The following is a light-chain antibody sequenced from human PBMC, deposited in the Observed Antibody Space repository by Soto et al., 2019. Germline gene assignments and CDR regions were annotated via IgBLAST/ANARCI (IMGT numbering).Light chain of an antibody. CDR1: SSDVGAYNF. CDR3: SSYAGSHTYEV. CDR2: DVI. V-gene: IGLV2-11*01. J-gene: IGLJ3*02. Sequence: QSALTQPRSVSGSPGQSVTISCTGTSSDVGAYNFVSWYQQNPGKAPKLIIYDVIKRPSGVPNRFSGSKSGNTASLTISGLQTEYEADYHCSSYAGSHTYEVFGGGTKLTVL.